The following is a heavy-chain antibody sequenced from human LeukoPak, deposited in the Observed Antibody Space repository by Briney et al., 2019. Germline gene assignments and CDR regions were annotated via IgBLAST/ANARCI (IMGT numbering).Heavy chain of an antibody. CDR2: ISDSGGST. D-gene: IGHD6-19*01. Sequence: GRSLRPSCAASGFTFSSYAMTWVRQAPGKGLEWVSGISDSGGSTYYADSVKGRFTISRDNSKNTVYLQMNSLRAEDTAVYYCAKDGIAVAGTSAWYWGQGTQVTVSS. CDR3: AKDGIAVAGTSAWY. V-gene: IGHV3-23*01. J-gene: IGHJ4*02. CDR1: GFTFSSYA.